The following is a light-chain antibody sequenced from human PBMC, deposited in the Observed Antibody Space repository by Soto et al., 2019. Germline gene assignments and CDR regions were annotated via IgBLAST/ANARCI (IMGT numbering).Light chain of an antibody. CDR3: RSYGGNTLFV. J-gene: IGLJ1*01. CDR2: EVN. Sequence: QSLLTQPPYASGSPGQSVTISCTGTMSDVGGYNYVSWFQQQPGKAPKLLIHEVNKRPSGVPDRFSGSKSGNTASLTVSGLQAEDEADYYCRSYGGNTLFVFGTGTKVTVL. CDR1: MSDVGGYNY. V-gene: IGLV2-8*01.